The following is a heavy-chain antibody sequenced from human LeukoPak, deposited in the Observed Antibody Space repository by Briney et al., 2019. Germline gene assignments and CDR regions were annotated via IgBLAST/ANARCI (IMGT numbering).Heavy chain of an antibody. CDR2: IYTRGST. D-gene: IGHD2-15*01. Sequence: SETLSLTCTVSGGSINNYYWSWIRQPAGKGLEWIGRIYTRGSTNYNPSLKSRVTMSVDTSKNQFSLKLSSVTAADTAVYYCARGRYCSADICSGGDAFDIWGQGTMVTVSS. CDR1: GGSINNYY. CDR3: ARGRYCSADICSGGDAFDI. J-gene: IGHJ3*02. V-gene: IGHV4-4*07.